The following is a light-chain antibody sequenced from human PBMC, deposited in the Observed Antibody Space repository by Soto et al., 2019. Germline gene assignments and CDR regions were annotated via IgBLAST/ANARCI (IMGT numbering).Light chain of an antibody. J-gene: IGKJ4*01. V-gene: IGKV3-11*01. CDR3: LQRSNWPLT. CDR2: DAS. CDR1: RSVSSY. Sequence: EIVLTQSPATLSLSPGERATLSCRGSRSVSSYLAWYQQKPGQAPRLLIYDASNRATGIPARFSGSGSGTDFTLTISILEPEDFAVYYCLQRSNWPLTFGGGTKVEIK.